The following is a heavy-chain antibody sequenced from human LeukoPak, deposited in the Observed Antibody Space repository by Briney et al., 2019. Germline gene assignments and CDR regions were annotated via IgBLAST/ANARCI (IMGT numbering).Heavy chain of an antibody. CDR3: ARGGGTTYYDILTGYKKNWFDP. D-gene: IGHD3-9*01. V-gene: IGHV1-69*01. Sequence: SVKVSCKASGGTFSSYAISWVRQAPGQGLEWMGGIIPIFGTANYARKFQGRVTITADESTSTAYMELSSLRSEDTAVYYCARGGGTTYYDILTGYKKNWFDPWGQGTLVTVSS. CDR2: IIPIFGTA. CDR1: GGTFSSYA. J-gene: IGHJ5*02.